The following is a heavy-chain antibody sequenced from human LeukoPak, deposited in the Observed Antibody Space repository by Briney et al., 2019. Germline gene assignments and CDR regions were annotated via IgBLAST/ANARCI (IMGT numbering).Heavy chain of an antibody. CDR2: IYSGGST. D-gene: IGHD2-2*02. CDR3: ARDNQVLYAWFDP. CDR1: GFTVSSNC. V-gene: IGHV3-66*01. J-gene: IGHJ5*02. Sequence: GGSLRLSCAASGFTVSSNCMSWVRQAPGKGLEWVSVIYSGGSTYYADSVKGRFTISRDNAKNSLYLQMNSLRAEDTAVYYCARDNQVLYAWFDPWGQGTLVTVSS.